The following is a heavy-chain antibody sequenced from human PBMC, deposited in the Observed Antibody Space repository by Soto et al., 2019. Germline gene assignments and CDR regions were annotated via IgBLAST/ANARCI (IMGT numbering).Heavy chain of an antibody. D-gene: IGHD6-19*01. J-gene: IGHJ5*02. Sequence: SVKVSCKASGGTFSSYAISWVRQAPGQGLEWMGGIIPIFGTANYAQKFQGGVTITADKSTSTAYMELSSLRSEDTAVYYCARRNAWYSSGWPGYWFDPWGQGTLVTVSS. CDR3: ARRNAWYSSGWPGYWFDP. CDR1: GGTFSSYA. CDR2: IIPIFGTA. V-gene: IGHV1-69*06.